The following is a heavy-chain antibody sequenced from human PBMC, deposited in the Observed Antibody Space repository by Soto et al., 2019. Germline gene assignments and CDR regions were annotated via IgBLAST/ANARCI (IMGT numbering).Heavy chain of an antibody. CDR2: ISGSGGST. J-gene: IGHJ3*02. D-gene: IGHD3-3*01. CDR3: AKDRRLRFLEWLLPPDAFDI. V-gene: IGHV3-23*01. CDR1: GFTFSSYA. Sequence: SLRLSCAASGFTFSSYAMSWVRQAPGKGLEWVSAISGSGGSTYYADSVKGRFTISRDNSKNTLYLQMNSLRAEDTAVYYCAKDRRLRFLEWLLPPDAFDIWGQGTMVTVSS.